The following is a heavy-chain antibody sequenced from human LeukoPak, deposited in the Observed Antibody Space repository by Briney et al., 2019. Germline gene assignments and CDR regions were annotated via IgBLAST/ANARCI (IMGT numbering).Heavy chain of an antibody. D-gene: IGHD5-12*01. CDR2: ISAYNGNT. CDR1: GYTFTSYG. Sequence: ASVKVSCKASGYTFTSYGISGVRQAPGQGLEWMGWISAYNGNTNYAQKLQGRVTITTDTSTSTAYMELRSLRSEDTAVYSCARDQGVVTIRVLDYWGQGTLVTVSS. CDR3: ARDQGVVTIRVLDY. J-gene: IGHJ4*02. V-gene: IGHV1-18*04.